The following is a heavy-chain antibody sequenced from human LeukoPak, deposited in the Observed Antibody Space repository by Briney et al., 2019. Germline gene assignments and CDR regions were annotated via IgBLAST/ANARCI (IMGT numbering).Heavy chain of an antibody. CDR2: ISAYNGNT. CDR3: ASGSYSSGWYTADDAFDI. V-gene: IGHV1-18*01. J-gene: IGHJ3*02. D-gene: IGHD6-19*01. Sequence: GASVKVSCKASGYTFTSYGINWVRQAPGQGLEWMGWISAYNGNTNYAQKLQGRVTMTTDTSTSTACMELRSLRSDDTAVYYCASGSYSSGWYTADDAFDIWGQGTMVTVSS. CDR1: GYTFTSYG.